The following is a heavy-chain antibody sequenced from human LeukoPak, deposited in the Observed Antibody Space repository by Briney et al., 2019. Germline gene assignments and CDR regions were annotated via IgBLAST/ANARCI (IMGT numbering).Heavy chain of an antibody. V-gene: IGHV1-69*13. CDR1: GGTFSSYA. Sequence: GASVKVSCKASGGTFSSYAISWVRQAPGQGLEWMGGIIPIFGTANYAQKFQGRVTITADESTGTAYMELSSLRSEDTAVYYCARAITVYYYYGMDVWGQGTTVTVSS. CDR2: IIPIFGTA. CDR3: ARAITVYYYYGMDV. J-gene: IGHJ6*02. D-gene: IGHD3-10*01.